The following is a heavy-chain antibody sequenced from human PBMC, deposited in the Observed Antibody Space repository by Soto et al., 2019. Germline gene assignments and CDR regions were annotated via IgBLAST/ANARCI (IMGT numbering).Heavy chain of an antibody. D-gene: IGHD2-15*01. CDR1: GFTFSSYS. CDR3: ARGVVVAASYFDY. J-gene: IGHJ4*02. Sequence: GGSLRLSCAASGFTFSSYSMNWVRQAPGKGLEWVSSISSSSSYIYYADSVKGRFTISRDNAKNSLYLQMNSLRAEDTAVYYCARGVVVAASYFDYCGQGTLVTVSS. V-gene: IGHV3-21*01. CDR2: ISSSSSYI.